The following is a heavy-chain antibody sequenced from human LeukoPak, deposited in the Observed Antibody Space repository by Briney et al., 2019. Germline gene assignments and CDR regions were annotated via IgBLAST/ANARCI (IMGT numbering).Heavy chain of an antibody. CDR3: ARDMYYYGSGRRGNWFDP. D-gene: IGHD3-10*01. CDR2: IATSGSAI. CDR1: GFTFSSYE. V-gene: IGHV3-48*03. Sequence: PGGSLRLSCAASGFTFSSYEMSWVRQAPGKGLEWVSYIATSGSAIYYADSVKGRFTISRDNSKNTLYLQMNSLRAEDTAVYYCARDMYYYGSGRRGNWFDPWGQGTLVTVSS. J-gene: IGHJ5*02.